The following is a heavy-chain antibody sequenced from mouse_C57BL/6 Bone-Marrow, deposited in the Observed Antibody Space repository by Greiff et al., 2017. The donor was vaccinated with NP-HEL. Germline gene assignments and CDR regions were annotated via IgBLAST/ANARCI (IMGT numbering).Heavy chain of an antibody. J-gene: IGHJ1*03. CDR2: INPNNGGT. CDR1: GYTFTDYY. Sequence: EVQLQQSGPELVKPGASVKISCKASGYTFTDYYMNWVKQSHGKSLEWIGDINPNNGGTSYNQKFKGKATLTVDKSSSTAYMELRSLTSEDSAVYYCARSYDAWYFDVWGTGTTVTASS. CDR3: ARSYDAWYFDV. V-gene: IGHV1-26*01. D-gene: IGHD2-12*01.